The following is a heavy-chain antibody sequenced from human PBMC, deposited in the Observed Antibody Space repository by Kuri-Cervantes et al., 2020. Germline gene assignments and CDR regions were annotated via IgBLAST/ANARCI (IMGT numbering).Heavy chain of an antibody. Sequence: GESLKISCAASGFTFSSYSMNWVRQAPGKGLEWVSAISGSGGSTYYADSVKGRFTISRDNSKNTLYLQVNSLRAEDTAVYYCARGKGSATGNWFDPWGQGTLVTVSS. CDR3: ARGKGSATGNWFDP. CDR1: GFTFSSYS. CDR2: ISGSGGST. J-gene: IGHJ5*02. D-gene: IGHD3-10*01. V-gene: IGHV3-23*01.